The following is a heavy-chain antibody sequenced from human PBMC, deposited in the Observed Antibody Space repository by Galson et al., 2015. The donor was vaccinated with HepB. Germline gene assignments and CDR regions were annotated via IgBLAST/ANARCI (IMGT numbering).Heavy chain of an antibody. V-gene: IGHV1-69*06. CDR3: ARDVPFDGSSPGCPRNYSYFSVMHV. Sequence: SVKISCKASGGTFSSYAISWVRQAPGQGLEWMGGIIPIFGTANYAQKFQGRVTITADKSTSTAYMELSSLRSEDTAVYYCARDVPFDGSSPGCPRNYSYFSVMHVWGKG. CDR1: GGTFSSYA. D-gene: IGHD2-2*01. J-gene: IGHJ6*04. CDR2: IIPIFGTA.